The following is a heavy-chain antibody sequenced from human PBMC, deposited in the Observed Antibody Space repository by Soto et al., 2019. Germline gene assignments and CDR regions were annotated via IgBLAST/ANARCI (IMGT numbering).Heavy chain of an antibody. CDR2: ISSSSSYT. CDR1: GFTFCDYY. Sequence: GGSLRLSCVASGFTFCDYYMSWIRQAPGKGLEWVSYISSSSSYTNYADSVKGRFTISRDNAKNSLYLQMNSLRAEDTAVYYCARDHRRSGGYYLRFDYWGQGTLVTVSS. V-gene: IGHV3-11*06. J-gene: IGHJ4*02. D-gene: IGHD3-22*01. CDR3: ARDHRRSGGYYLRFDY.